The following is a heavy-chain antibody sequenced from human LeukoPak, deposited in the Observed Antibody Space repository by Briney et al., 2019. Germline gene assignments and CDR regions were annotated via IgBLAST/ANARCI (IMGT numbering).Heavy chain of an antibody. CDR1: GYSISSGYY. J-gene: IGHJ4*02. Sequence: SETLSLTCTASGYSISSGYYWGWIRQPPGKGLEWIGSIYHSGSTYYNPSLKSRVTISVDTSKNQFSLKLSSVTAADTAVYYCARETIFGVVIPTSFDYWGQGTLVTVSS. CDR3: ARETIFGVVIPTSFDY. CDR2: IYHSGST. D-gene: IGHD3-3*01. V-gene: IGHV4-38-2*02.